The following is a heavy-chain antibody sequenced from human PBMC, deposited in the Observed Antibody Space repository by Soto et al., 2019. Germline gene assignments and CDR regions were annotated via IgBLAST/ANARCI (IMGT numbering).Heavy chain of an antibody. CDR2: ISAYNGNT. D-gene: IGHD4-17*01. V-gene: IGHV1-18*01. Sequence: ASVKVSCKASGYTFTSYGISWVRQAPGQGLEWMGWISAYNGNTNYAQKLQGRVTMTTDTSTSTAYMGLRSLRSDDTAVYYCARGGYGDYHYDYAFDIWGQGTMVTVSS. CDR1: GYTFTSYG. CDR3: ARGGYGDYHYDYAFDI. J-gene: IGHJ3*02.